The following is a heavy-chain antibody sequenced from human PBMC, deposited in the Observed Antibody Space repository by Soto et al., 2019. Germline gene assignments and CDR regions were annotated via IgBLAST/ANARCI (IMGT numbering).Heavy chain of an antibody. D-gene: IGHD3-10*01. CDR3: AKGGGSLWA. Sequence: QVQLQQWGAGLLKPSETLSLTCAVYGGSFSGYYWSWIRQPPGKGLEWIGEIYHSGRTNYNPSLKSRVTISVDKAKIQFSLKLSSGTAADTAVYYCAKGGGSLWAWGQGTLVTVSS. V-gene: IGHV4-34*01. CDR1: GGSFSGYY. J-gene: IGHJ5*02. CDR2: IYHSGRT.